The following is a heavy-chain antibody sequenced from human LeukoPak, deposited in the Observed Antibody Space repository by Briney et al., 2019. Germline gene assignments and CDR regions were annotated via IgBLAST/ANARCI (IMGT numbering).Heavy chain of an antibody. V-gene: IGHV3-7*01. CDR3: ARGGGSGSYYKRELDY. Sequence: GGSLRLSCAASGFTFSSYSMNWVRQAPGKGLEWVANIKEDGSEKYYVNSVKGRFTISRDNAKNSLYLQMNSLRAEDTAVYYCARGGGSGSYYKRELDYWGQGTLVTVSS. CDR2: IKEDGSEK. J-gene: IGHJ4*02. D-gene: IGHD3-10*01. CDR1: GFTFSSYS.